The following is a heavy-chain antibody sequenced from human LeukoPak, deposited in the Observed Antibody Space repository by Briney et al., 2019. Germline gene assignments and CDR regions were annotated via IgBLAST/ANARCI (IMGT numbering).Heavy chain of an antibody. J-gene: IGHJ6*02. V-gene: IGHV3-30*04. CDR2: ISYDGSNK. CDR3: ARDCPPVGKSAGYGDYYYYGMDV. Sequence: PGGSLRLSCAASGFTFSSYAMSWVRQAPGKGLEWVAVISYDGSNKYYADSVKGRFTISRDNSKNTLYLQMNSLRAEDTAVYYCARDCPPVGKSAGYGDYYYYGMDVWGQGTTVTVSS. D-gene: IGHD4-17*01. CDR1: GFTFSSYA.